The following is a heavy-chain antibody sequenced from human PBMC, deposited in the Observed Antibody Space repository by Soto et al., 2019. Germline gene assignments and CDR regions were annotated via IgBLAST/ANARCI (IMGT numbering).Heavy chain of an antibody. J-gene: IGHJ6*02. CDR2: ISSSGSTI. V-gene: IGHV3-48*03. CDR1: GFTFSSYE. CDR3: ARGRGEWWLLYGMDV. Sequence: PGGSLRLSCAASGFTFSSYEMNWVRQAPGKGLEWVSYISSSGSTIYYADSVKGRFTISRDNAKNSLYLQMNSLRAEDTAVYYCARGRGEWWLLYGMDVWGQGTTVTVSS. D-gene: IGHD2-15*01.